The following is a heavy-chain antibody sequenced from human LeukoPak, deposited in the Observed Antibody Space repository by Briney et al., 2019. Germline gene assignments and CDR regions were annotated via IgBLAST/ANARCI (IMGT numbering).Heavy chain of an antibody. D-gene: IGHD1-26*01. CDR1: GYTFTGYY. Sequence: ASVKVSCKASGYTFTGYYMHWVRQAPGQGLEWMGRINPNSGGATYAQNFQGRVTMTRDTSISTVYMELSRLKSDDTAVYYCARDPRFEYSGKYRENWFDPWRQGTLVTVSS. CDR3: ARDPRFEYSGKYRENWFDP. V-gene: IGHV1-2*06. J-gene: IGHJ5*02. CDR2: INPNSGGA.